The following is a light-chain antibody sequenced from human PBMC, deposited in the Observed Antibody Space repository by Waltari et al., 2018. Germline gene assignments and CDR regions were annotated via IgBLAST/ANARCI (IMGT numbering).Light chain of an antibody. V-gene: IGLV1-47*01. Sequence: QSVLTQPPSASGTPGQRVTISCSGSSSNIGSNYVYWYQQLPGTAPKLLIYRNNQRPSGVPDRVSGSKSGTSASLAISGLRSEDEADYYCAAWDDSLQFGGGTKLTVL. J-gene: IGLJ2*01. CDR3: AAWDDSLQ. CDR2: RNN. CDR1: SSNIGSNY.